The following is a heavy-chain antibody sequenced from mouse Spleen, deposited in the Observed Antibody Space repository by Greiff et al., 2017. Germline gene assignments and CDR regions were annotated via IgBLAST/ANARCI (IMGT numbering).Heavy chain of an antibody. CDR2: ISYDGSN. V-gene: IGHV3-6*02. D-gene: IGHD2-2*01. Sequence: ESGPGLVKPSQSLSLTCSVTGYSITSGYYWNWIRQFPGNKLEWMGYISYDGSNNYNPSLKNRISITRDTSKNQFFLKLNSVTTEDTATYYCARDRGYGDGAWFAYWGQGTLVTVSA. CDR1: GYSITSGYY. CDR3: ARDRGYGDGAWFAY. J-gene: IGHJ3*01.